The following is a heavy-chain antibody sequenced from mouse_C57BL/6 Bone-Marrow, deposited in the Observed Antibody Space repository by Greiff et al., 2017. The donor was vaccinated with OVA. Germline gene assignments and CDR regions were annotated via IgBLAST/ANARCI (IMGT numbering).Heavy chain of an antibody. CDR2: ISDGGSYT. J-gene: IGHJ3*01. Sequence: EVQLQESGGGLVKPGGSLKLSCAVSGFTFSSYAMSWVRQTPEKRLEWVATISDGGSYTYYPDNVKGRFTISRDNAKNNLYLQMSHLKSEDTAMYYCARERGAYWGQGTLVTVSA. CDR3: ARERGAY. V-gene: IGHV5-4*01. CDR1: GFTFSSYA.